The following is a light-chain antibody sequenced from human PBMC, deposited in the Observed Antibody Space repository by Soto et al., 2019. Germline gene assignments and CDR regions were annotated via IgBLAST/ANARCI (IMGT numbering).Light chain of an antibody. V-gene: IGKV1-5*03. CDR3: QHYNSYSEA. CDR1: QTISSW. CDR2: KAS. Sequence: DIQMTQSPSTLSGSVGDRVTITCRASQTISSWLAWYQQKPGKAPKLLIYKASTLKSEVPSRFSGSGSGTEFTLTISSLQPDDSATYYCQHYNSYSEAFGQGTKVELK. J-gene: IGKJ1*01.